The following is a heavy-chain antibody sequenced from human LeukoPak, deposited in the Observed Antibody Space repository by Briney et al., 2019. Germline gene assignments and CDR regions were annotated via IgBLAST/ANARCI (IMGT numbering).Heavy chain of an antibody. CDR2: ISGSGGNT. CDR1: GFTFSSYA. Sequence: GGSLRLSCAASGFTFSSYAMSWVRQAPGKGLEWVSGISGSGGNTYYADSVKGRFTISRDKSKNTLYLQMNSLRAEDTAVYYCARDQGCSSTNCYSLFFHYWGQGTLVTVSS. CDR3: ARDQGCSSTNCYSLFFHY. D-gene: IGHD2-2*01. J-gene: IGHJ4*02. V-gene: IGHV3-23*01.